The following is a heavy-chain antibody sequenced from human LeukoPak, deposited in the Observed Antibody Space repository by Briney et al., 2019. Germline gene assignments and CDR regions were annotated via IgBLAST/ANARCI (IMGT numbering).Heavy chain of an antibody. V-gene: IGHV6-1*01. CDR2: TYYRSTWYN. CDR1: GDSVSSNSVT. D-gene: IGHD2-2*01. J-gene: IGHJ5*02. CDR3: ARRLTQYDCFDP. Sequence: SQTLSLTCAISGDSVSSNSVTWNWIRQSPSRGLEWLGRTYYRSTWYNDYAVSVRGRITVNPDTSKNRFSLHLNSVTPEDTAVYYCARRLTQYDCFDPWGQGILVTVSS.